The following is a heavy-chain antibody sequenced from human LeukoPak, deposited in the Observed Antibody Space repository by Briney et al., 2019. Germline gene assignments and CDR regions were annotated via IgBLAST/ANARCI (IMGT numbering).Heavy chain of an antibody. D-gene: IGHD5-24*01. CDR2: IKSKTDGGTT. Sequence: SGGSLRLSCAASGFTFSSYAMSWVRQAPGKGLEWVGRIKSKTDGGTTDYAAPVKGRFTISRDDSKNTLYLQMNSLKTEDTAVYYCVRDRDYWGQGTLVTVSS. V-gene: IGHV3-15*01. J-gene: IGHJ4*02. CDR1: GFTFSSYA. CDR3: VRDRDY.